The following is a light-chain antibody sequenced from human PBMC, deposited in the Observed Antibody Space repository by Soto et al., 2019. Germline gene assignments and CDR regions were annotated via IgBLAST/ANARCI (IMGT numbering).Light chain of an antibody. Sequence: PGARATLSCRASQSVDSYLAWYQQKPGQAPRLLISDASNRATGIPARFSGSGSGTDFTLTISSLEPEDFAVYYCQQRYNSWTFGQGTKVEIK. CDR3: QQRYNSWT. CDR2: DAS. J-gene: IGKJ1*01. V-gene: IGKV3-11*01. CDR1: QSVDSY.